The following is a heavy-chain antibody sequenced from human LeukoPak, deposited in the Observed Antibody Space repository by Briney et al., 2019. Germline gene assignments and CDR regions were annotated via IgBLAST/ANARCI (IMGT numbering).Heavy chain of an antibody. CDR1: GFTFSSYG. Sequence: GRSLRLSCAASGFTFSSYGMTWVRQAPGKGLEWVSGISGSGRNTYYADSVKGRFTISRDNSQNTLYLQMNSLRAEDTAVYYCAKDPEKWLQLRLGFSDWGQGTLVTVSS. CDR3: AKDPEKWLQLRLGFSD. V-gene: IGHV3-23*01. CDR2: ISGSGRNT. J-gene: IGHJ4*02. D-gene: IGHD5-24*01.